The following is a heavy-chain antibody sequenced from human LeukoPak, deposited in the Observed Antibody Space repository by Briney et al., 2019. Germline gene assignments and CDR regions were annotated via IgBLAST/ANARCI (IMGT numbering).Heavy chain of an antibody. Sequence: SVKVSCKASGGTFSSYAISRVRQAPGQGLEWMGRIIPILGIANYAQKFQGRVTITADKSTSTAYMELSSLRSEDTAVYYCATGLRINYYYYYGMDVWGQGTTVTVSS. CDR2: IIPILGIA. CDR3: ATGLRINYYYYYGMDV. CDR1: GGTFSSYA. V-gene: IGHV1-69*04. J-gene: IGHJ6*02. D-gene: IGHD4-17*01.